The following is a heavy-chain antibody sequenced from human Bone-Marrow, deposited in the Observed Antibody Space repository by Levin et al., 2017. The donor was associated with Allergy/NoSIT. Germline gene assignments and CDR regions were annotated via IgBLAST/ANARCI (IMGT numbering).Heavy chain of an antibody. D-gene: IGHD3-9*01. CDR2: ISFDGNTK. V-gene: IGHV3-30-3*01. Sequence: GGSLRLSCVASGFNFDGYSMNWVRQAPGKAPEWVALISFDGNTKYYADSVKGRFTISRDNSKNTLSLQMNSLRDEDTALYYCAGDLKYYDSMADYYVSHYGNFDYWGQGTLLTVSS. J-gene: IGHJ4*02. CDR3: AGDLKYYDSMADYYVSHYGNFDY. CDR1: GFNFDGYS.